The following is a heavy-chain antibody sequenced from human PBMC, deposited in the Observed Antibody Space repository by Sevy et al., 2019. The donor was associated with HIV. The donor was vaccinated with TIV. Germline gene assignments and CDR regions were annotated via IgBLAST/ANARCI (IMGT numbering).Heavy chain of an antibody. D-gene: IGHD4-4*01. CDR2: IKSETDGGAA. J-gene: IGHJ4*02. V-gene: IGHV3-15*01. CDR3: TTDLGFYSSK. Sequence: GGSLRLSCAASGITFSSAWMSWVRLVPGKGLEWLGRIKSETDGGAADYAGAVKSRFTISRDDSKETLYLQLNSLKTEDTAVYYCTTDLGFYSSKWGQGTLVTVSS. CDR1: GITFSSAW.